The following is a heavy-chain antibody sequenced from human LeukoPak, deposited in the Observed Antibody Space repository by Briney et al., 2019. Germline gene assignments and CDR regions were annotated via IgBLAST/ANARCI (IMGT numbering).Heavy chain of an antibody. Sequence: GRSLRLSCAASRFTFSSYAMNWVRQAPGKGLEWVAVISYDERNKYYADSVKGRFTISRDNSKNTLYLQMNSLRAEDTAVYYCAREIIQLPGYFDYWGQGTLVTVSS. CDR2: ISYDERNK. J-gene: IGHJ4*02. CDR1: RFTFSSYA. CDR3: AREIIQLPGYFDY. D-gene: IGHD5-18*01. V-gene: IGHV3-30*14.